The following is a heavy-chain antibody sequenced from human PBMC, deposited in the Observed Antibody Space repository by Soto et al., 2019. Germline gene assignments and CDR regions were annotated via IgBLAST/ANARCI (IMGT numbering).Heavy chain of an antibody. CDR2: ISYDGSNK. Sequence: GGSLRLSCAASGFTFSSYAMHWVRQAPGKGLEWVAVISYDGSNKYYADYVKGRFTISRDNSKNTLYLQMNSLRAEDTAVYYCARVSSSWYVGGGDYWGQGTLVTVSS. D-gene: IGHD6-13*01. J-gene: IGHJ4*02. CDR1: GFTFSSYA. CDR3: ARVSSSWYVGGGDY. V-gene: IGHV3-30-3*01.